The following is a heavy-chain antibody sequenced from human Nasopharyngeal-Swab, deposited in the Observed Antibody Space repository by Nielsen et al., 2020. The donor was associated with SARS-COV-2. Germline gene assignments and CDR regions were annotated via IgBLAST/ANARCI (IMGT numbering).Heavy chain of an antibody. CDR2: ISSNGGST. CDR1: GFTFSSYA. V-gene: IGHV3-64*02. D-gene: IGHD3-3*01. J-gene: IGHJ4*02. Sequence: GESLKISCAASGFTFSSYAMHGVRQAPGKGLEYVSAISSNGGSTYYADSVKGRFTISRDNSKNTLYLQMGSLRAEDMAVYYCARGVKSGYYYFDYWGQGTLVTVSS. CDR3: ARGVKSGYYYFDY.